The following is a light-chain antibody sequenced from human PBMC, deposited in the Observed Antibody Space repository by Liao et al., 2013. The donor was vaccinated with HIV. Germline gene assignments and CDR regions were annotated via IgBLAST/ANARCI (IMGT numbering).Light chain of an antibody. Sequence: SYELTQPPSVSVSPGQTASITCFGDKLVDRYAAWYQQKPGQSPVVVIYQDRQRPSGIPERFSGSNSGNTATLTISSVEAGDEADYYCQVWETSSDRPVFGGGTKLTVL. V-gene: IGLV3-1*01. CDR3: QVWETSSDRPV. J-gene: IGLJ3*02. CDR1: KLVDRY. CDR2: QDR.